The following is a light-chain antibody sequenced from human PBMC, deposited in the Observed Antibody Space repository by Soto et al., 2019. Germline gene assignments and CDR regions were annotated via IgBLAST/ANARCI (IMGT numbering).Light chain of an antibody. V-gene: IGKV3D-20*02. CDR3: QQRSNWPSIT. CDR1: QSVSSSY. Sequence: PGARVTLSCRASQSVSSSYLTWYQQKPGQAPRLLIYGASTRATSIPARFSGSGSGTDFTLTISSLQPEDFAVYYCQQRSNWPSITFGQGTRLEIK. J-gene: IGKJ5*01. CDR2: GAS.